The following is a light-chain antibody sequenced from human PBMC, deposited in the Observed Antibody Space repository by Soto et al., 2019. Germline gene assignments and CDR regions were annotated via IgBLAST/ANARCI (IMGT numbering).Light chain of an antibody. Sequence: DIQMTQSPSSLSASVGDRVTITCRASQSISSYLNWYQQKPGKAHKLLIYAASTLQSGVPSRFSGSGSGTDFTLTISSLQPEDFVTYYCQQSYSIPVTFGQGTKVEIK. CDR2: AAS. CDR1: QSISSY. CDR3: QQSYSIPVT. J-gene: IGKJ1*01. V-gene: IGKV1-39*01.